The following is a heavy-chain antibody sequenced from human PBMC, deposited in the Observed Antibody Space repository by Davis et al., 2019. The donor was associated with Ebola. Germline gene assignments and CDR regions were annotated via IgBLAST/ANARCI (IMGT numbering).Heavy chain of an antibody. J-gene: IGHJ4*02. V-gene: IGHV1-18*01. CDR3: ARDVRGITGPSEY. D-gene: IGHD1-1*01. CDR1: GYTFTSSG. CDR2: ISAYNGNT. Sequence: AASVKVSCKASGYTFTSSGISWARQAPGQGLEWMGWISAYNGNTNYAQKLQGRVTMTTDTSTSTAYMELRSLRSDDTARYYCARDVRGITGPSEYWGQGTLVTVSS.